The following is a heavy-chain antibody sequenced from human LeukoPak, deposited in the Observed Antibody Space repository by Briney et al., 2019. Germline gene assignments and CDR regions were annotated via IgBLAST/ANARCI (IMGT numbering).Heavy chain of an antibody. Sequence: SETLSLTCAVYGGSFSGYYWSWIRQPPGKGLEWIGEINHSGSTNYNPSLKSRVTISVDTSKNQFSLKLSSVTAADTAVYYCARWGPERFLNWFDPWGQGTLVTVSS. CDR2: INHSGST. V-gene: IGHV4-34*01. CDR1: GGSFSGYY. CDR3: ARWGPERFLNWFDP. J-gene: IGHJ5*02. D-gene: IGHD1-14*01.